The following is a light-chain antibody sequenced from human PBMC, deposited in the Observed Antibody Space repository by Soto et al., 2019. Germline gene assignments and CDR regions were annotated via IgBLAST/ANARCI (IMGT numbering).Light chain of an antibody. J-gene: IGLJ2*01. CDR2: GNN. Sequence: QSALTQPPSVSGTPGQRVSISCTGTSSNLGAGYDVHWYQQLPGAAPRLLIFGNNVRPSGVPDRFSGSKSGTSASLAITGLQAEDEAIYHCQSYDGSLATSIFVAGTTLTVL. V-gene: IGLV1-40*01. CDR3: QSYDGSLATSI. CDR1: SSNLGAGYD.